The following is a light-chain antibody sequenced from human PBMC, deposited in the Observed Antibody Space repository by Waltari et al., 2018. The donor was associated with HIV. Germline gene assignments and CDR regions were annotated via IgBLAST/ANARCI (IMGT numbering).Light chain of an antibody. CDR2: DST. CDR1: AGPVTSKNY. Sequence: QAAVTQEPSMTVSPGGTIILTCGSSAGPVTSKNYAYWFQQNPGQAPTTLIFDSTKRHSWTPARFSGFRLGDKAVLTLSGALSEDEAFYYCLRFFGATRIFGGGTMVTV. J-gene: IGLJ2*01. CDR3: LRFFGATRI. V-gene: IGLV7-46*01.